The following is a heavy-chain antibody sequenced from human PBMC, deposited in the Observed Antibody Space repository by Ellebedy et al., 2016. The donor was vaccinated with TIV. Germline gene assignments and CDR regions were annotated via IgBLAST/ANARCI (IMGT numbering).Heavy chain of an antibody. V-gene: IGHV3-48*03. Sequence: GGSLRLSXEASGFTFSTHPMNWVRQAPGKGPEWVSYISSSGNTIYYADSLEGRFIVSRDNAKNSLYLRMNSLRADDSAVYYCATTELRYSEWAIPPYFDYWGQGILVTVST. J-gene: IGHJ4*02. CDR2: ISSSGNTI. D-gene: IGHD3-9*01. CDR3: ATTELRYSEWAIPPYFDY. CDR1: GFTFSTHP.